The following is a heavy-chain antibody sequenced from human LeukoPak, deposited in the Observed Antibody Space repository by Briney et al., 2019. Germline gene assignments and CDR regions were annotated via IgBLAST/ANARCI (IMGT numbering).Heavy chain of an antibody. Sequence: GGSLRLSCAASGFTFSTSGMHWVRQAPGKGLEWVAIISYDASNKYYGDSVKGRFTISRDNSKNTLYLQMNSLRAEDTAVYYCAKARYSSGEYYFDTWGQGTLVTVSS. CDR1: GFTFSTSG. D-gene: IGHD5-18*01. CDR3: AKARYSSGEYYFDT. CDR2: ISYDASNK. V-gene: IGHV3-30*18. J-gene: IGHJ4*02.